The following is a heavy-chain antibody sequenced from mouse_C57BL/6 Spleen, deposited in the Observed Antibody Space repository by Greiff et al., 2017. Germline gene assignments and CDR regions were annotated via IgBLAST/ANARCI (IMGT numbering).Heavy chain of an antibody. J-gene: IGHJ1*03. CDR2: IWTGGGK. CDR3: AIIDYYGSSHLSFDV. V-gene: IGHV2-9-1*01. D-gene: IGHD1-1*01. Sequence: QVQLQQSGPGLVAPSQSLSSTCTVSGFSLTSYAISWVRQPPGKGLEWRGVIWTGGGKNYNSALKSRLSISKDNSKSHVFLKMNSLQTDETARYYCAIIDYYGSSHLSFDVWGTGTTGTVSS. CDR1: GFSLTSYA.